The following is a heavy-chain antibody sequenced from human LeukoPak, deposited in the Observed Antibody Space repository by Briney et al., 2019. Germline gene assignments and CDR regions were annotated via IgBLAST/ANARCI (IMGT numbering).Heavy chain of an antibody. CDR1: GGSIGSSSYY. Sequence: SETLSLTCTVSGGSIGSSSYYWAWVRQPPGKGLEWIGTLYHSGTIYSNPSLQSRVTISLDTSKNQFSLELSSVTAADPTMYYCASGKYNSGWYQFDDWGQGTLVAVSS. J-gene: IGHJ4*02. CDR2: LYHSGTI. CDR3: ASGKYNSGWYQFDD. V-gene: IGHV4-39*01. D-gene: IGHD6-13*01.